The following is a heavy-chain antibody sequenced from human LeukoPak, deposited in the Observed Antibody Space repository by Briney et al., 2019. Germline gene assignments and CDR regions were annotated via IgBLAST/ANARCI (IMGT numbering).Heavy chain of an antibody. D-gene: IGHD3-22*01. Sequence: SETLSLTCTVSGGSISSSSYYWGWIRQPPGKGLGWIGSIYYSGSTYYNPSLKSRVTISVDTSKNQFSLKLSSVTAADTAVYYCARVGYYYDSSGYPTNRAFDIWGQGTMVTVSS. V-gene: IGHV4-39*07. CDR3: ARVGYYYDSSGYPTNRAFDI. CDR2: IYYSGST. CDR1: GGSISSSSYY. J-gene: IGHJ3*02.